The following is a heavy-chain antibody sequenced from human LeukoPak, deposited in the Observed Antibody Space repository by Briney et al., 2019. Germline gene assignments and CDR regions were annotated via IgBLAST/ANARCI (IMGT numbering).Heavy chain of an antibody. D-gene: IGHD6-6*01. J-gene: IGHJ4*02. CDR1: GFIFSSYN. Sequence: KPGGSLRLSCAASGFIFSSYNMNWVRQAPGKGLEWVSSISSSSNYIYYADSVKGRFTISRDNAKNSLYLQMNSLRAEDTAVYYCARVGIAARSFGAEDYWGQGTLVTVSS. V-gene: IGHV3-21*01. CDR3: ARVGIAARSFGAEDY. CDR2: ISSSSNYI.